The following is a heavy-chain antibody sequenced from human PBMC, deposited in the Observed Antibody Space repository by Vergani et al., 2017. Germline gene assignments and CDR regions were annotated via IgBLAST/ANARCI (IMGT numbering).Heavy chain of an antibody. V-gene: IGHV1-69*01. CDR2: IIPIFGTA. Sequence: QVQLVQSGAEVKKPGSSVKVSCKASGGTFSSYAISWVRPAPGQGLEWMGGIIPIFGTATYAQKFQGSVTITADESTSTAYMELSSLRSEDTAVYYCARSIVGATLVFDYWGQGTLVTGSS. J-gene: IGHJ4*02. CDR3: ARSIVGATLVFDY. CDR1: GGTFSSYA. D-gene: IGHD1-26*01.